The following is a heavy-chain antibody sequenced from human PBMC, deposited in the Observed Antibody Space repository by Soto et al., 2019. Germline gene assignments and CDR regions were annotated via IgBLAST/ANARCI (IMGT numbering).Heavy chain of an antibody. V-gene: IGHV1-3*01. CDR3: ASSRMIDSSGYPY. Sequence: ASVKVSCKASGYTFTSYAMHWVRQAPGQRLEWMGWINAGNGNTKYSQKFQGRVTITRDTSAGTAYMELSSLRSEDTAVYYYASSRMIDSSGYPYWGQGTLVTVSS. D-gene: IGHD3-22*01. CDR2: INAGNGNT. J-gene: IGHJ4*02. CDR1: GYTFTSYA.